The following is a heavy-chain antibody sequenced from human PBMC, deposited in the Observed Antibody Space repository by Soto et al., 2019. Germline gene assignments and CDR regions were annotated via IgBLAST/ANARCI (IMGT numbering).Heavy chain of an antibody. D-gene: IGHD1-7*01. Sequence: QVQLVQSGAEVKKPGASVKVSCKASGYTFTSYDINWVRQATGQGLEWMGWMNPNSGNTGYAQKFQGRVPMTRNTSISTAYMELSSLRSEDTAVYYCARGTVSGTIFYYYYYMDVWGKGTTVTVSS. CDR1: GYTFTSYD. J-gene: IGHJ6*03. V-gene: IGHV1-8*01. CDR3: ARGTVSGTIFYYYYYMDV. CDR2: MNPNSGNT.